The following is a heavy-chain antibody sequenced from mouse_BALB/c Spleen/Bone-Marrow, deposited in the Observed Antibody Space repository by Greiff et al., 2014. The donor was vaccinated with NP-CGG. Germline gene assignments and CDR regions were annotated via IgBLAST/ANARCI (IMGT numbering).Heavy chain of an antibody. Sequence: VQLKESGGGLVKPGESLKFSCAASGITVSSYTMSWVRQTPEKRLEWVASITGGGITYYPDSVKGRFTISRDNARNILCLQVSSLRSEDTAIYYCARHYGYVDAMDYWGQGTSVTVSS. CDR1: GITVSSYT. V-gene: IGHV5-6-5*01. CDR3: ARHYGYVDAMDY. CDR2: ITGGGIT. D-gene: IGHD1-2*01. J-gene: IGHJ4*01.